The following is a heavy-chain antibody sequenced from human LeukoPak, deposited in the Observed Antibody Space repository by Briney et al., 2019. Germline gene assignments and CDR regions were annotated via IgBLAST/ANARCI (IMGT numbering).Heavy chain of an antibody. D-gene: IGHD3-10*01. CDR3: ARGYIWGSGSYLSLYNWFDP. CDR2: ISYDGSNK. CDR1: GFTFSSYA. V-gene: IGHV3-30-3*01. Sequence: PGGSLRLSCAASGFTFSSYAMHWVRQAPGTGLEWVAVISYDGSNKYYADSVKGRFTISRDNSKNTLYLQMNSLRAEGTAVYYCARGYIWGSGSYLSLYNWFDPWGQGTLVTVSS. J-gene: IGHJ5*02.